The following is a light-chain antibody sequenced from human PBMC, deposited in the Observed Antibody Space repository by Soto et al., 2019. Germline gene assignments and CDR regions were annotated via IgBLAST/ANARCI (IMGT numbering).Light chain of an antibody. V-gene: IGKV1-33*01. CDR3: QQYNSLPYT. CDR2: TVP. Sequence: DIQMTQSPSSLSASLGDRVTITCRASQDISTYLNWYQQKPGKAPNLLIYTVPNLETGVPSRFSGSGSGTVFTLTISALQPEDIATYYCQQYNSLPYTFGQATRLEIE. J-gene: IGKJ2*01. CDR1: QDISTY.